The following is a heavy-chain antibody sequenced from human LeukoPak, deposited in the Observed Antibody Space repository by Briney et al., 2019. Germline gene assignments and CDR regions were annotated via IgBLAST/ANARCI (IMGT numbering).Heavy chain of an antibody. CDR2: ISGSSSHI. Sequence: GGSLRLSCTASGFTFSSYSMNWVRQAPGKGLEWVSSISGSSSHIYYADSVKGRFTISRDNVKNSLYLQMNSLRAEDTAVYYCARESDSSSYWSLDYWGQGTLVTVSS. CDR1: GFTFSSYS. V-gene: IGHV3-21*01. J-gene: IGHJ4*02. D-gene: IGHD3-22*01. CDR3: ARESDSSSYWSLDY.